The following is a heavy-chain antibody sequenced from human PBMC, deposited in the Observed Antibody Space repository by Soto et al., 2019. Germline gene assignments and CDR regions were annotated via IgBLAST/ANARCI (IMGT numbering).Heavy chain of an antibody. D-gene: IGHD2-15*01. J-gene: IGHJ4*02. V-gene: IGHV3-33*01. CDR1: GFTFSSYG. Sequence: PGGSLRLSCAASGFTFSSYGMRWVRQAPGKGLEWVAVIWYDGSNKYYADSVKGRFTISRDNSKNTLYLQMNSLRAEDTAVYYCARAPLCSGGSCYSALEYWGQGTLVTVSS. CDR2: IWYDGSNK. CDR3: ARAPLCSGGSCYSALEY.